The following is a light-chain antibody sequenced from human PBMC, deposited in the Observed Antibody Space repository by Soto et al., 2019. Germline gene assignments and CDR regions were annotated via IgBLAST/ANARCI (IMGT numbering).Light chain of an antibody. CDR3: QQYNNWPPKT. CDR1: QTIGDH. V-gene: IGKV3-15*01. J-gene: IGKJ1*01. CDR2: AVS. Sequence: IVMTQAPATPSSFPGERVTLAWVISQTIGDHLAWYQQKPGQAPRLLIYAVSTRATGIPARFSGSGSGAVFTLTISSLQSQDSAVYYCQQYNNWPPKTFGQGTKVDIK.